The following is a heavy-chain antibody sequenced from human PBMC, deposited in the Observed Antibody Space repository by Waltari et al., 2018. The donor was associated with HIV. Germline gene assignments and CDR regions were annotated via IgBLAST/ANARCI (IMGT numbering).Heavy chain of an antibody. CDR2: SSSNGGST. J-gene: IGHJ4*02. CDR1: GFTFSSYA. CDR3: ARDTAPEQWLVPSFDY. Sequence: EVQLVESGGGLVQPGGSLRLSCAASGFTFSSYAMHWVRQAPGKGLEYVSASSSNGGSTYYANSVKGRFTISRDNSKNTLYLQMGSLRAEDMAVYYCARDTAPEQWLVPSFDYWGQGTLVTVSS. V-gene: IGHV3-64*01. D-gene: IGHD6-19*01.